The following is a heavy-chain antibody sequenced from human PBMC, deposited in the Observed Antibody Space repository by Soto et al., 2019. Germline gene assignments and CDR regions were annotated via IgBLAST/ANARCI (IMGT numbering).Heavy chain of an antibody. J-gene: IGHJ6*02. CDR2: IIPILGIA. D-gene: IGHD3-3*01. CDR3: AGAAYYDCWSGYYYYYYGMDV. Sequence: ASVKVSCKASGGTFSSYAISWVRQAPGQGLEWMGGIIPILGIANYAQKFQGRVTITADKSTSTAYMELSSLRSEDTAVYYCAGAAYYDCWSGYYYYYYGMDVWGQGTTVTVSS. CDR1: GGTFSSYA. V-gene: IGHV1-69*10.